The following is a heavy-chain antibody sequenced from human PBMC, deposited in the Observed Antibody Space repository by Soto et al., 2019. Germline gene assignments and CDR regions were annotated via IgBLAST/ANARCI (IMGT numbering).Heavy chain of an antibody. CDR1: GGTFSSYA. CDR2: IIPIFGTA. J-gene: IGHJ3*02. D-gene: IGHD3-22*01. Sequence: GASVKVSGKASGGTFSSYAIIWVRQAPGRGLEWMGGIIPIFGTANYAQKFQGRVTITAYKSTSTAYRELSSLRSEDTAVYYCARERSVDSSGYYPEAFDIWGQGTMVTVSS. CDR3: ARERSVDSSGYYPEAFDI. V-gene: IGHV1-69*06.